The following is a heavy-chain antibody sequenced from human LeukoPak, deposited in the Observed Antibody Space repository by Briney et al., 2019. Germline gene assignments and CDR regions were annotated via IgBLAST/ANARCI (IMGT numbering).Heavy chain of an antibody. V-gene: IGHV4-59*01. CDR2: IYYSGST. Sequence: SETLSLTCTVSGGSNSSYYWSWIRQPPGKGLEWIGYIYYSGSTNYNPSLKSRVTISVDTSKNQFSLKLSSVTAADTAVYYCARDPSYYDFWSGPLNYFDYWGQGTLVTVSS. CDR3: ARDPSYYDFWSGPLNYFDY. D-gene: IGHD3-3*01. CDR1: GGSNSSYY. J-gene: IGHJ4*02.